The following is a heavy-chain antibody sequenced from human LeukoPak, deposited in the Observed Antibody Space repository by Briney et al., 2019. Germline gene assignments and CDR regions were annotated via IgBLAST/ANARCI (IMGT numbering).Heavy chain of an antibody. CDR2: ISWNSGSI. CDR1: GFTFDDYA. D-gene: IGHD6-19*01. CDR3: AKDGYSSGFPSEYFDY. V-gene: IGHV3-9*01. Sequence: LAGGSLRLSCAASGFTFDDYAMHWVRHAPGEGLEWVSGISWNSGSIGYADSVKGRFTISRDNAKNSLYLQMNSLRAEDTALYYGAKDGYSSGFPSEYFDYWGQGTLVTVSS. J-gene: IGHJ4*02.